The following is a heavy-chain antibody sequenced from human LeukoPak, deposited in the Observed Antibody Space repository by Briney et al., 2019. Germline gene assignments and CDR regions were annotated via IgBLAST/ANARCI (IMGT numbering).Heavy chain of an antibody. Sequence: GGSLRLSCAASGFTFSSYAMHWVRQAPGKGLEWVAVISYDGSNKYYADSVKGRFTISRDNSKNTLYLQMNSLRAEDTAVYYCARDSSSWSRRYYYYMDVWGKGTTVTVSS. J-gene: IGHJ6*03. V-gene: IGHV3-30*04. CDR3: ARDSSSWSRRYYYYMDV. D-gene: IGHD6-13*01. CDR1: GFTFSSYA. CDR2: ISYDGSNK.